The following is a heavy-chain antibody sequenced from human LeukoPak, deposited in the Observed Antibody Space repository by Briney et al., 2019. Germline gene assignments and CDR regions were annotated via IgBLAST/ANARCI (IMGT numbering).Heavy chain of an antibody. CDR2: FDPEDGET. D-gene: IGHD3-16*01. J-gene: IGHJ4*02. CDR3: ATGVVRGSAFDY. V-gene: IGHV1-24*01. CDR1: GYTLTELS. Sequence: ASVKVPCKVSGYTLTELSMHWVRQAPGKGLEWIGGFDPEDGETIYAQKFQGRVTMTEDTSTDTAYMELSSLRSEDTAVYYCATGVVRGSAFDYWGQGTLVTVSS.